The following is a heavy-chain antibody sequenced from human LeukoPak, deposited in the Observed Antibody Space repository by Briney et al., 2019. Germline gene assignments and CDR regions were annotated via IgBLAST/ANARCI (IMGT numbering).Heavy chain of an antibody. CDR3: AKGVRSGTYYNCFDP. D-gene: IGHD1-26*01. V-gene: IGHV3-43*02. CDR1: GFTLDDYA. CDR2: ISGDGDTT. Sequence: GGSLRLSCVGSGFTLDDYALHWVRQAPGKGLEWISLISGDGDTTYYADSVKGRFTISGDNSRNSLYLQMSSLRAEDTALYYCAKGVRSGTYYNCFDPWGQGTLVTVSS. J-gene: IGHJ5*02.